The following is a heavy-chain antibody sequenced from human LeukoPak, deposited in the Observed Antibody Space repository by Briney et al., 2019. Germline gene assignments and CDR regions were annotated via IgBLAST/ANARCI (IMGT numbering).Heavy chain of an antibody. V-gene: IGHV1-69*04. D-gene: IGHD1-26*01. CDR2: IIPILGIA. CDR3: ARDSNLNSGSYRE. Sequence: SVKVSCKASGGTFSSYAISWVRQALGQGLEWMGRIIPILGIANYAQKFQGRVTITADKSTSTAYMDLSSLRPEDTAVYYCARDSNLNSGSYREWGQGTLVTVSS. CDR1: GGTFSSYA. J-gene: IGHJ4*02.